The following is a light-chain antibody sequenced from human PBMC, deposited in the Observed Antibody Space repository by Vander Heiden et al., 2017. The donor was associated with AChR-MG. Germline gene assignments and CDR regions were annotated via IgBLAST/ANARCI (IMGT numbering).Light chain of an antibody. V-gene: IGLV1-40*01. CDR2: ANV. CDR1: NSNIGAGYA. Sequence: QSVLTQPPSVSGAPGQRITTSCTGTNSNIGAGYAVHWYQQLPGTAPKLLIYANVNRPSGVPDRFSASKSASSASLAITGLQAEDEANYYCQSYDNSRNAYVFGTGTKVTVL. J-gene: IGLJ1*01. CDR3: QSYDNSRNAYV.